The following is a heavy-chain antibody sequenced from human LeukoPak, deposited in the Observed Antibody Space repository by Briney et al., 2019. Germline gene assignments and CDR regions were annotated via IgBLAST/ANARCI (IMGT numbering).Heavy chain of an antibody. CDR1: GGSISSYY. J-gene: IGHJ1*01. V-gene: IGHV4-4*07. CDR2: IYASGST. CDR3: ARASRSYCGGDCYSVYFQH. D-gene: IGHD2-21*02. Sequence: SETLSLTCTVSGGSISSYYWSWIRQPAGKGLEWIGRIYASGSTNYKPSLKSRVTMSLDTSKNQFSLKLTSVTAADTAVYYCARASRSYCGGDCYSVYFQHWGQGTLVTVSS.